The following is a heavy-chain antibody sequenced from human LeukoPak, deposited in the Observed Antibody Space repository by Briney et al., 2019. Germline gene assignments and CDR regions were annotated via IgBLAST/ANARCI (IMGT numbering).Heavy chain of an antibody. CDR3: ARGKQQLVRGLANWFDP. CDR2: INHSGST. J-gene: IGHJ5*02. D-gene: IGHD6-13*01. V-gene: IGHV4-34*01. Sequence: SETLSPTCAVYGGSFSGYYWSWIRQPPGKGLEWIGEINHSGSTNYNPSLKSRVTISVDTSKNQFSLKLSSVTAADTAVYYCARGKQQLVRGLANWFDPWGQGTLVTVSS. CDR1: GGSFSGYY.